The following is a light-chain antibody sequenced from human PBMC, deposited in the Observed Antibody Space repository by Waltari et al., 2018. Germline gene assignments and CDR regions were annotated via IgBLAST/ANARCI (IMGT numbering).Light chain of an antibody. V-gene: IGKV3-11*01. Sequence: EIVLTQSPATLSLSPGERATLPCRASQSVSSYLAWYQQKPGQAPRPLIYDASNRATGIPARFSGSGSGTDFTLTISSLEPEDFAVYYCQQRSNWPPNTFGQGTKLEIK. CDR1: QSVSSY. CDR3: QQRSNWPPNT. CDR2: DAS. J-gene: IGKJ2*01.